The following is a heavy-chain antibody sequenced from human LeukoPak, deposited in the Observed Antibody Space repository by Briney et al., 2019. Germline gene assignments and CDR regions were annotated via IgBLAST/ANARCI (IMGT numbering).Heavy chain of an antibody. V-gene: IGHV3-73*01. CDR1: GFTFSGSA. CDR2: IRSKANSYAT. D-gene: IGHD3-22*01. Sequence: HSGGSLRLSCAASGFTFSGSAMHWVRQASGKGLEWVGRIRSKANSYATAYAASVKGRFTISRDDSKNTAYPQMNSLKTEDTAVYYCTTFYYYDSPDAFDIWGQGTMVTVSS. J-gene: IGHJ3*02. CDR3: TTFYYYDSPDAFDI.